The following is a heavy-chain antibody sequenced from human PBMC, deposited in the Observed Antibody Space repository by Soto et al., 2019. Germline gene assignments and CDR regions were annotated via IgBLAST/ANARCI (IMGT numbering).Heavy chain of an antibody. CDR3: ARGSVEMATINHYYYGMDV. D-gene: IGHD5-12*01. V-gene: IGHV3-30-3*01. CDR2: ISYDGSNK. Sequence: QVQLVESGGGVVQPGRSLRLSCAASGFTFSSYAMHWVRQAPGKGLEWVAVISYDGSNKYYADSVKGRFTISRDNSKNTLYLQMNSLRAEDTAVYYCARGSVEMATINHYYYGMDVWGQGTTVTVSS. CDR1: GFTFSSYA. J-gene: IGHJ6*02.